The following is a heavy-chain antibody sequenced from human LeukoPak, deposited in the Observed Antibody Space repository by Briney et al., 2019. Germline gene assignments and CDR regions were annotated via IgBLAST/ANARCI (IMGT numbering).Heavy chain of an antibody. J-gene: IGHJ6*03. Sequence: PGGSLRLSCAASGFTVSSNYMSWVRQAPGKGLEWVSVIYSGGSTYYADSVKGRFTISRDNSENTLYLQMNSLRAEDTAVYYCAKESIAEGYYYYMDVWGKGTTVTVSS. CDR2: IYSGGST. CDR1: GFTVSSNY. V-gene: IGHV3-66*01. CDR3: AKESIAEGYYYYMDV.